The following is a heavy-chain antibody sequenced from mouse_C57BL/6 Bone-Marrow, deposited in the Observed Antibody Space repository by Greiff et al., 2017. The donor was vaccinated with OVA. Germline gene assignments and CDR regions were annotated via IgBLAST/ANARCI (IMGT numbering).Heavy chain of an antibody. J-gene: IGHJ3*01. Sequence: EVQVVESGPGLVKPSQSLSLTCSVTGYSITSSYYWTWIRQFPGNKLERMGYISYDGSNNYNPSLKNRISITRDTSKNQFFLKLNSVTPEDTATYYCARDTYYDYDRSPFAYWGQGTLVTVSA. V-gene: IGHV3-6*01. D-gene: IGHD2-4*01. CDR3: ARDTYYDYDRSPFAY. CDR2: ISYDGSN. CDR1: GYSITSSYY.